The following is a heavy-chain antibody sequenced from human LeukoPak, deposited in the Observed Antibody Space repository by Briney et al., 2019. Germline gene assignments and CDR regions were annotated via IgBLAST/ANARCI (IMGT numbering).Heavy chain of an antibody. CDR3: ATSTPRAD. J-gene: IGHJ4*02. CDR1: GGSFSGYY. CDR2: INHSGST. V-gene: IGHV4-34*01. Sequence: PSETLSLTCAVYGGSFSGYYWSWIRQPPGKGLEWIGEINHSGSTNYNPSLKSRVTISVDTSKNQFSLKLSSVTAADTAVYYCATSTPRADWGQGTLVTVSS. D-gene: IGHD2-2*01.